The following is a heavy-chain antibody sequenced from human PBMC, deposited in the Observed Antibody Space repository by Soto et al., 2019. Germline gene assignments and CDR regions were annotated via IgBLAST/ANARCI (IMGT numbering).Heavy chain of an antibody. CDR2: INHSGST. Sequence: SETLSLTCAVYGGSFSGYYWSWIRQPPGKGLEWIGEINHSGSTNYNPSLKSRVTISVATSKNQFSLKLSSVTAAATAVYYCARAIAGQRVDYYGMDVWGQGTTVTVSS. CDR1: GGSFSGYY. CDR3: ARAIAGQRVDYYGMDV. D-gene: IGHD6-25*01. V-gene: IGHV4-34*01. J-gene: IGHJ6*02.